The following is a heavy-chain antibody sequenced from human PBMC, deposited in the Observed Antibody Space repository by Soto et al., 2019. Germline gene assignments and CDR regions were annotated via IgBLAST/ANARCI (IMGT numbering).Heavy chain of an antibody. CDR2: IYNTGST. CDR1: GGSISSYY. CDR3: AKHDGFSSGWIFDY. Sequence: LSLTCTVSGGSISSYYWSWIRQPPGKGLEWIGYIYNTGSTNYNPSLKSRVTISVDTSNNQLSLKLRSVTAADTAVYYCAKHDGFSSGWIFDYWGHGTLVTVSS. V-gene: IGHV4-59*08. J-gene: IGHJ4*01. D-gene: IGHD6-19*01.